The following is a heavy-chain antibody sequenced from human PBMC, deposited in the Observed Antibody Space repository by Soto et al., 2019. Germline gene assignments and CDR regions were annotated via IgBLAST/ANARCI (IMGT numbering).Heavy chain of an antibody. CDR3: AQTTGWPGFDY. V-gene: IGHV4-59*01. J-gene: IGHJ4*02. CDR1: GASIMNFY. Sequence: SETLSLTCTASGASIMNFYWNWVRQFPGKGLEWIGHIYNGERTNYNPSLKSRVTISVDTSKNQFSLKLSSVTVADTAVYYCAQTTGWPGFDYWGQGTLVTVSS. D-gene: IGHD6-19*01. CDR2: IYNGERT.